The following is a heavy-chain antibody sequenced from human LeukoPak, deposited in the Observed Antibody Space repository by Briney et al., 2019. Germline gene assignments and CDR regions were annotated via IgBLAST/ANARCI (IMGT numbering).Heavy chain of an antibody. Sequence: GASVKLSCKASGYTFTDYYIHCVRQAPGQGLECMGCTNPNRDGTNYAHPFQGRFTITWDTSISTPYMSLGSLRSDDTAVFYCARTPLGGHFYMDVWGKGTAVIVS. CDR3: ARTPLGGHFYMDV. CDR1: GYTFTDYY. CDR2: TNPNRDGT. J-gene: IGHJ6*03. V-gene: IGHV1-2*02. D-gene: IGHD2-15*01.